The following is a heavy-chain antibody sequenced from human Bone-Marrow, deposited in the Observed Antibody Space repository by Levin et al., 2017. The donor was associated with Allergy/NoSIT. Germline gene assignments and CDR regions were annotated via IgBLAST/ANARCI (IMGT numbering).Heavy chain of an antibody. CDR2: INPNSGGT. V-gene: IGHV1-2*06. D-gene: IGHD2-8*02. CDR1: GYTFTGYY. Sequence: GASVKVSCKASGYTFTGYYMHWVRQAPGQGLEWMGRINPNSGGTNYAQKFQGRVTMTREPSLSTAYMELSRLRSDDTAVYYWARARFFRVGGPDCTGGVCRNYYMDVWGKGTTVTVSS. CDR3: ARARFFRVGGPDCTGGVCRNYYMDV. J-gene: IGHJ6*03.